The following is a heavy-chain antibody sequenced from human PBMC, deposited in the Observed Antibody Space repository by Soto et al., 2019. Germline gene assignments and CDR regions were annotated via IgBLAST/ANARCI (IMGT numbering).Heavy chain of an antibody. CDR3: ARVPYYDILTGYSDDY. D-gene: IGHD3-9*01. CDR2: MNPNSGNT. CDR1: GYTFTSYD. J-gene: IGHJ4*02. V-gene: IGHV1-8*01. Sequence: ASVKVSCKASGYTFTSYDINWVRQATGQGLEWMGWMNPNSGNTGYAQKFQGRVTMTRNTSISTAYMELSSLRSEDTAVYYCARVPYYDILTGYSDDYWGQGTLVTVSS.